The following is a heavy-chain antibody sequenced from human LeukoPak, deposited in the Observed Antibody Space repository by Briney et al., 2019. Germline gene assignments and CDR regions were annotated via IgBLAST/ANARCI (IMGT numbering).Heavy chain of an antibody. D-gene: IGHD2-2*01. J-gene: IGHJ4*02. Sequence: PGRSLRLSCAASGFTFRSYGMHWVRQAPGKGLEWVAFIRYDGSNKYYADSVKGRFTISRDNAKNSLYLQMDSLRAEDTAVYYCARDDFGVVVPAATESFDYWGQGTLVTVSS. CDR3: ARDDFGVVVPAATESFDY. CDR2: IRYDGSNK. CDR1: GFTFRSYG. V-gene: IGHV3-33*08.